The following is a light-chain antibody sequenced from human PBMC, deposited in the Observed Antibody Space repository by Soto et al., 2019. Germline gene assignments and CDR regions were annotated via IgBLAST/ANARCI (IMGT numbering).Light chain of an antibody. CDR3: QQYNTWRQIT. Sequence: EIVMTQSPATLSVSPGERATLSCRASQSISSNVGWYQQRPGQAPRLLIYGASTRATGIPARFSGSGSGTELTLTSSSLDSEDSAVYYCQQYNTWRQITFGQGTRLEIK. CDR2: GAS. J-gene: IGKJ5*01. V-gene: IGKV3-15*01. CDR1: QSISSN.